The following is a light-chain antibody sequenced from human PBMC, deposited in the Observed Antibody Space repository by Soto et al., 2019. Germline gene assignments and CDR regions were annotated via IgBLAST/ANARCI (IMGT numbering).Light chain of an antibody. V-gene: IGKV3-20*01. J-gene: IGKJ2*01. CDR2: GAS. CDR1: QSVSSSY. CDR3: QQYGGSPPYT. Sequence: EIVLTQSPGTLSLSPGEIATLSCRASQSVSSSYLAWYQQKPGQAPRLLIYGASNRATGIPDRFSASGSGTDVTLTISRLEPEDFAVYYCQQYGGSPPYTFGQGTKLEIK.